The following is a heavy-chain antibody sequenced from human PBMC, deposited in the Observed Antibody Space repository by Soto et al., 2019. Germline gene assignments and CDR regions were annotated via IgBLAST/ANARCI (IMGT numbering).Heavy chain of an antibody. CDR2: INADNGNT. V-gene: IGHV1-3*01. Sequence: QVHLVQSGAEVKKPGASVKVSCKTSGYTFTRYVMHWVRQAPGQRLEWMGWINADNGNTKYSQKFQGRVTITRDTSASTSYMDLTRLRSEDTAVYYCAWGSSQYQVVFGGFDPWGQGTEVTVSS. J-gene: IGHJ5*02. D-gene: IGHD2-15*01. CDR1: GYTFTRYV. CDR3: AWGSSQYQVVFGGFDP.